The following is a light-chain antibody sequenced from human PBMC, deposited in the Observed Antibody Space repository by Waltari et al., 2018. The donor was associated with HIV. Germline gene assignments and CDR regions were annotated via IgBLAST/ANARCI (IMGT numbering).Light chain of an antibody. CDR2: DDR. CDR3: QVWDSSANGV. V-gene: IGLV3-21*02. Sequence: SYVLTQPPSVSVAPGQTARITCGGNNIGSKTVHWYQQRPGQAHVLVVFDDRDRPSGIPERFSGSSSGNTATLTISRVEAGHEADYYCQVWDSSANGVFGGGTKLTVL. J-gene: IGLJ2*01. CDR1: NIGSKT.